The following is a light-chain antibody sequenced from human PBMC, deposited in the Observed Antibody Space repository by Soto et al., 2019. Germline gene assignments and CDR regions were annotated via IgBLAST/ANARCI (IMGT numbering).Light chain of an antibody. J-gene: IGKJ1*01. CDR2: TAS. Sequence: IQMTQSPSSLSASVGDRVTITCRASQTVHNNLNGYQQKPGKAPKALINTASSLQSGVPSRFSGSGSGTDFTPTSSSLQPEHFHTYYGQQRHSIPKTVGQGTKVEIK. CDR3: QQRHSIPKT. CDR1: QTVHNN. V-gene: IGKV1-39*01.